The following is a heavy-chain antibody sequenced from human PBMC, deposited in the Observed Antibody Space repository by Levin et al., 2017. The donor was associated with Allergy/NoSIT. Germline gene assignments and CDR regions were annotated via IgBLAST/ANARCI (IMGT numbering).Heavy chain of an antibody. J-gene: IGHJ4*02. V-gene: IGHV3-53*01. CDR2: IYSGGST. CDR3: ARGGGYDLRPILSFDY. Sequence: GGSLRLSCAASGFTVSSNYMSWVRQAPGKGLEWVSVIYSGGSTYYADSVKGRFTISRDNSKNTLYLQMNSLRAEDTAVYYCARGGGYDLRPILSFDYWGQGTLVTVSS. CDR1: GFTVSSNY. D-gene: IGHD5-12*01.